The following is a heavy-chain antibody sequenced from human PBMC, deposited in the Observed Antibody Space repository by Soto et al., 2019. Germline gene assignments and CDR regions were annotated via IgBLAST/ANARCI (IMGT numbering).Heavy chain of an antibody. Sequence: SETLSLTCNFSVNSISTGAYYCSWIRQHPGKGLEWIGHIFYTGSTHYNPSLKSRATISVDTSKNQFSLMLNSVTAADTAVYYCAREGRSAAHPAGFEYWGQGTLVTVSS. CDR3: AREGRSAAHPAGFEY. V-gene: IGHV4-31*03. CDR2: IFYTGST. J-gene: IGHJ4*02. D-gene: IGHD3-10*01. CDR1: VNSISTGAYY.